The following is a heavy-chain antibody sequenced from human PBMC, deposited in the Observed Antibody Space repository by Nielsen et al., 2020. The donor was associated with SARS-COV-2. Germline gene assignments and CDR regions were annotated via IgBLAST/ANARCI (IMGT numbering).Heavy chain of an antibody. CDR2: IYPGDSDT. CDR3: ARVDTVDTAMGGGDY. V-gene: IGHV5-51*01. D-gene: IGHD5-18*01. J-gene: IGHJ4*02. Sequence: GESLKISCKGSGYSFTSYWIGWVRQMPGKGLEWMGIIYPGDSDTRYSPSFQGQVTISADKSISTAYLQWSSLKASDTAMYYCARVDTVDTAMGGGDYWGQGTLVTVSS. CDR1: GYSFTSYW.